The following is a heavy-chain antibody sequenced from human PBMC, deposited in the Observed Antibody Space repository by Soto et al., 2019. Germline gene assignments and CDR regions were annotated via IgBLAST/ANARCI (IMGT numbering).Heavy chain of an antibody. CDR2: INHSGST. V-gene: IGHV4-34*01. CDR3: ARVHGSYGMEV. Sequence: ASESLSFTCSVCGGCLSGYYWSCIRQPPEKGLERIGEINHSGSTNYNRSLKSRVTISVDTSNNQFSLKLNSVTAADTAVYYFARVHGSYGMEVWGQGTTVAVS. CDR1: GGCLSGYY. J-gene: IGHJ6*02.